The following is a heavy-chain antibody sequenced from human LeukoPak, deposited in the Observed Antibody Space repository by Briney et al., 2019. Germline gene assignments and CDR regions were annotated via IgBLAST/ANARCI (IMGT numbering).Heavy chain of an antibody. J-gene: IGHJ4*02. Sequence: KSGGSLRLSCAASGFTFSDYYMSWIRQAPGKGLEWVSYISSSGSTIYYADSVKGRFTISRDNAKNSLYLQMNSLRAEDTAVYYCARSGYSGYENPSDYWGQGTLVTVSS. V-gene: IGHV3-11*04. CDR3: ARSGYSGYENPSDY. CDR1: GFTFSDYY. CDR2: ISSSGSTI. D-gene: IGHD5-12*01.